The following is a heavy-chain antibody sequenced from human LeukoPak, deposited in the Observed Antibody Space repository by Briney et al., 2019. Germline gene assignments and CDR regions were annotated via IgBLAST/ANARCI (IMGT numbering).Heavy chain of an antibody. CDR1: GFTVSSNY. CDR3: AKGMRWLQHISFDY. Sequence: GGSLRLSCAASGFTVSSNYMGWVRQAPGKGLEWVSVIYSGGSTYYADSVKGRFTISRDNSKNTLYLQMNSLGAEDTAVYYCAKGMRWLQHISFDYWGQGTLVTVSS. V-gene: IGHV3-66*01. J-gene: IGHJ4*02. D-gene: IGHD5-24*01. CDR2: IYSGGST.